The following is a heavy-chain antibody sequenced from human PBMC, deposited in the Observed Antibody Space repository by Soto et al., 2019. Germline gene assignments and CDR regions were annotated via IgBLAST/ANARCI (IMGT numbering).Heavy chain of an antibody. CDR3: ARMTYYYDSSGYPHYYYYGMDV. D-gene: IGHD3-22*01. CDR2: ISSSSSYI. Sequence: GGSLRLSCAASGFTFSSYSMNWVRQAQGKGLEWVSSISSSSSYIYYADSVKGRFTISRDNAKNSLYLQMNSLRAEDTAVYYCARMTYYYDSSGYPHYYYYGMDVWGQGTTVTVSS. CDR1: GFTFSSYS. V-gene: IGHV3-21*01. J-gene: IGHJ6*02.